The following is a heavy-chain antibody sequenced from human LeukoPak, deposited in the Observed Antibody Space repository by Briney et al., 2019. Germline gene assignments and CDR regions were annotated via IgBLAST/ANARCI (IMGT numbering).Heavy chain of an antibody. V-gene: IGHV1-69*13. CDR3: AGRSVVVTAIRYYFDY. J-gene: IGHJ4*02. CDR1: GGTSSSYA. Sequence: ASVQVSCKASGGTSSSYAISWGRQAPGQGLEWMGGIIPIFGTANYAQKFPGRVTITADESTSTAYMELSSLRSEDTAVYYCAGRSVVVTAIRYYFDYWGQGTLVTVSS. CDR2: IIPIFGTA. D-gene: IGHD2-21*02.